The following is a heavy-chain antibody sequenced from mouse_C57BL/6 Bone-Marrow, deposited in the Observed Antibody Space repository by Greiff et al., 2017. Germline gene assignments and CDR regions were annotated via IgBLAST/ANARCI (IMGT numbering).Heavy chain of an antibody. J-gene: IGHJ3*01. CDR1: GYTFTSYG. CDR3: ARVRDYCGSSYPFAV. V-gene: IGHV1-81*01. D-gene: IGHD1-1*01. CDR2: IYPRSGNT. Sequence: QVQLQQSGAELARPGASVKLSCKASGYTFTSYGISWVKQRPGQGLEWIGEIYPRSGNTYYNEKFKGKATLTADKSSSTAYMELRSLASEDSAVYFGARVRDYCGSSYPFAVWGQGTLVTVSA.